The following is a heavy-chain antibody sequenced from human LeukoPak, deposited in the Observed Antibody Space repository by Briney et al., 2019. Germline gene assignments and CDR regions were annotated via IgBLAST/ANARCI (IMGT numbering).Heavy chain of an antibody. CDR1: GFTFSGYN. Sequence: GGSLRLSCAASGFTFSGYNMNWVRQAPGKGLEWVSSISGSGGNTYYADSVKGRFTISRDNSKNTLYLQMNSLGAEDTAVYYCAKPARTDAFDIWGQGTMITVSS. CDR3: AKPARTDAFDI. CDR2: ISGSGGNT. D-gene: IGHD1-14*01. V-gene: IGHV3-23*01. J-gene: IGHJ3*02.